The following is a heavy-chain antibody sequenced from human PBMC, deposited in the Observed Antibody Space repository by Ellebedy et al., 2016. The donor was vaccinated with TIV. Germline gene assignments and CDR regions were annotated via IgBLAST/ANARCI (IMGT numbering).Heavy chain of an antibody. J-gene: IGHJ4*02. CDR3: ARDKSGPQVDAAMETVADY. V-gene: IGHV1-18*01. CDR1: GYSFSSHD. Sequence: ASVKVSCKASGYSFSSHDINWVRQAPGQGLEWMGWIRADNGSTNYAQKLQGRVTMTTDTSTRTAYMEVRSLRSDDTAIYYCARDKSGPQVDAAMETVADYWGQGTLVTVTS. D-gene: IGHD5-18*01. CDR2: IRADNGST.